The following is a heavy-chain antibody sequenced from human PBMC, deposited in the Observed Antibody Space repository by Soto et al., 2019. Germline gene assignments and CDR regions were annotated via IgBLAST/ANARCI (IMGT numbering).Heavy chain of an antibody. J-gene: IGHJ6*02. CDR3: VKVTESSGWYPYYYGMDV. V-gene: IGHV3-30*18. D-gene: IGHD6-19*01. CDR1: GFTFSNYG. Sequence: PGGSLRLSCVASGFTFSNYGMHWVRQAPGKGLEWVAVISYDGSREKYADSVKGRFTISRDNSKNMLYLQINSLRAEDTAVYYCVKVTESSGWYPYYYGMDVWGQGTTVTVSS. CDR2: ISYDGSRE.